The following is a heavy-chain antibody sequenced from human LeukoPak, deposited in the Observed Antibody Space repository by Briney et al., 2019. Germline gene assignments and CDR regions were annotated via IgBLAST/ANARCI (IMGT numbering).Heavy chain of an antibody. CDR2: IIPIFGTA. CDR1: GGTFSSYA. V-gene: IGHV1-69*13. D-gene: IGHD3-9*01. Sequence: ASVKVSCKASGGTFSSYAISWVRQAPGQGLEWMGGIIPIFGTANYAQKFQGRVTITADESTSTAYMELSSLRSEDTAVYYCAAAYDILTGLDYWGQGTLVTVSS. J-gene: IGHJ4*02. CDR3: AAAYDILTGLDY.